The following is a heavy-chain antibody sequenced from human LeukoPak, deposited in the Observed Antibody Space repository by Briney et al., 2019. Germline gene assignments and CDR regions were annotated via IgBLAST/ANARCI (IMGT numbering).Heavy chain of an antibody. CDR3: ARARHRIAARPSYYYYYYMDV. J-gene: IGHJ6*03. CDR1: GFTFSSYG. D-gene: IGHD6-6*01. V-gene: IGHV3-33*01. CDR2: IWYDGSNK. Sequence: GRSLRLSCAASGFTFSSYGMHWVRQAPGKGLEWGAVIWYDGSNKYYADFVKGRFTISRDNSKNTLYLQMNSLRAEDTAVYYCARARHRIAARPSYYYYYYMDVWGKGTTVTVSS.